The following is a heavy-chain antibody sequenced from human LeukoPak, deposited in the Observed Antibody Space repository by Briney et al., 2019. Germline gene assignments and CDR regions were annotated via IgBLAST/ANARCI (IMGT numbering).Heavy chain of an antibody. CDR2: ISGSGGST. CDR1: GFTFSSYA. CDR3: ARGGYYDGRGAFDI. D-gene: IGHD3-22*01. J-gene: IGHJ3*02. Sequence: GGSLRLSCAASGFTFSSYAMSWVRQAPGKGLEWVSAISGSGGSTYYADSVKGRFTISRDNSKNTLYLQMNSLRAGDTAVYYCARGGYYDGRGAFDIWGQGTMVTVSS. V-gene: IGHV3-23*01.